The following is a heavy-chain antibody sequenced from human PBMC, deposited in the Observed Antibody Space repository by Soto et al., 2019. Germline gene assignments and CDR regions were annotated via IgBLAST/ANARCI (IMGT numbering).Heavy chain of an antibody. CDR3: LITTSAFDI. CDR1: GFTLSGYW. V-gene: IGHV3-7*01. J-gene: IGHJ3*02. CDR2: IKQDGSEI. D-gene: IGHD4-4*01. Sequence: EVQLVESGGGLVQPGGSLRLSCAASGFTLSGYWMSWVRQAPGKGLEWVANIKQDGSEIYYVDSVKGRFTISRDNAKNSLFLQMNCLRAEDTAVYYCLITTSAFDIWGQGTLVTVSS.